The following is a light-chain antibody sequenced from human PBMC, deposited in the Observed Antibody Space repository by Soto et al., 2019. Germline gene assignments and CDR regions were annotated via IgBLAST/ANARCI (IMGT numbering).Light chain of an antibody. CDR3: SSYVSSSTRIWL. CDR2: DVT. Sequence: QSALTQPASVSGSPGQSITISCTGTISDVGGYNYVSWYQQHPGKAPKLMIYDVTNRPSGVSNRFSGSKSGNTASLTISGLQAEDEADYYCSSYVSSSTRIWLFGGGTKVTVL. J-gene: IGLJ3*02. V-gene: IGLV2-14*03. CDR1: ISDVGGYNY.